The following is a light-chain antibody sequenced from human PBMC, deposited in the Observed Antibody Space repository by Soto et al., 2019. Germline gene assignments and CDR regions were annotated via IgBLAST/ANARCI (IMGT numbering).Light chain of an antibody. CDR3: QQRSNWPPIT. V-gene: IGKV3D-20*02. Sequence: EVRLKQSAGTLSLYPGERATLSCRASQSVSSSYLAWYQQKPGQAPRLLIYGASTRAAGVPPRFSGSGSGTDFTLTISSLEPEDFAVYYCQQRSNWPPITFGHGRLLEIK. CDR1: QSVSSSY. CDR2: GAS. J-gene: IGKJ5*01.